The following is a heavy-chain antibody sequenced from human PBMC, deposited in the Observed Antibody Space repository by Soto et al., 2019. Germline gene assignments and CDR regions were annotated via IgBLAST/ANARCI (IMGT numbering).Heavy chain of an antibody. J-gene: IGHJ4*02. CDR3: ARRCGSRGPFAY. CDR1: GGSFSGYY. D-gene: IGHD2-15*01. Sequence: SETLSLACAVYGGSFSGYYWSWIRQPPGKGLEWIGEINHSGSTNYNPSLKSRVTISVDTSKNQFSLKLSSVTAADTAVYYCARRCGSRGPFAYWGQGTLVTVSS. V-gene: IGHV4-34*01. CDR2: INHSGST.